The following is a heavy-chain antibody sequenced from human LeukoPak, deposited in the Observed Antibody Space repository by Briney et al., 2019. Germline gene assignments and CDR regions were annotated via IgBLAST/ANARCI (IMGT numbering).Heavy chain of an antibody. CDR2: INAGNGNT. D-gene: IGHD3-22*01. CDR3: ARTPFSRGSGYKYYFDY. CDR1: GYTFTSYA. J-gene: IGHJ4*02. V-gene: IGHV1-3*01. Sequence: ASVKVSCKASGYTFTSYAMHWVRQAPGQRLEWMGWINAGNGNTKYSQKFQGRVTITADESTSTAYMELSSLRSEDTAVYYCARTPFSRGSGYKYYFDYWGQGTLVTVSS.